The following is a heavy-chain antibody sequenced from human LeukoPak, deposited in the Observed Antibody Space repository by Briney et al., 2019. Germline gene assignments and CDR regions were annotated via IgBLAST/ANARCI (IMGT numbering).Heavy chain of an antibody. D-gene: IGHD6-19*01. J-gene: IGHJ4*02. CDR2: IIPIFGTA. Sequence: GASVKVSCKASRYTFTSYVISWVRQAPGQGLEWMGRIIPIFGTANYAQKFQGRVTITTDESTSTAYMELSSLRSEDTAVYYCARAEIRHTEQWLGWGQGTLVTVSS. V-gene: IGHV1-69*05. CDR1: RYTFTSYV. CDR3: ARAEIRHTEQWLG.